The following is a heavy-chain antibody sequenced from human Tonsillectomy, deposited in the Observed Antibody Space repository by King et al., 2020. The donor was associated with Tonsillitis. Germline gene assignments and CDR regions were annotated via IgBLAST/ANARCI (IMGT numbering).Heavy chain of an antibody. CDR1: GCSISSYY. D-gene: IGHD5-18*01. J-gene: IGHJ3*02. CDR3: ARKGLYSYDAFDI. Sequence: QLQESGPGLVKPSETLSLTCTVSGCSISSYYWSWIRQPPGKGLEWIGYIYYSGSTNYNPSLKSRVTISVDTSKNQFSLNLSSVTAAVTAVYYCARKGLYSYDAFDIWGQGTMVTVSS. CDR2: IYYSGST. V-gene: IGHV4-59*01.